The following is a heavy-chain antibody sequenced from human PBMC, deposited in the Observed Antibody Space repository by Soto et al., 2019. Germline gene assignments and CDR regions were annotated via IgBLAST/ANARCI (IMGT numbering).Heavy chain of an antibody. CDR3: ARGHPYSSESGDY. V-gene: IGHV1-18*01. Sequence: ASVKVSCKASGYTFTSYGISWVRQAPGQGLEWMGWISAYNGNTNYSQKFQGRVTITRDTSARTAYMELSSLRSEDTAVYYCARGHPYSSESGDYWGQGTLVTVSS. CDR2: ISAYNGNT. CDR1: GYTFTSYG. D-gene: IGHD6-25*01. J-gene: IGHJ4*02.